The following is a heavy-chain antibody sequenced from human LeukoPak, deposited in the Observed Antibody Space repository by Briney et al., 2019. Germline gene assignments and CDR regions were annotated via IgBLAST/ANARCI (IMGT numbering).Heavy chain of an antibody. CDR2: ISGSGGST. Sequence: GGSLRLLCAASGFPFSSYAMSWVRQAPGRGREWVSAISGSGGSTYYADSVKGRFTISTDNPKNTLYLQMNSLRAEDTAVYYCAKEKAGPFDYWGQGTLVTVSS. D-gene: IGHD6-13*01. CDR1: GFPFSSYA. J-gene: IGHJ4*02. CDR3: AKEKAGPFDY. V-gene: IGHV3-23*01.